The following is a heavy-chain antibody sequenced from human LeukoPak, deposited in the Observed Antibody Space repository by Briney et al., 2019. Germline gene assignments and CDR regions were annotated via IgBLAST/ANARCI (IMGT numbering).Heavy chain of an antibody. J-gene: IGHJ5*02. Sequence: AASVKVSCKASGGTFSSYAISWVRQAPGQGLEWMGGIIPIFGTANYAQKLQGRVTMTTDTSTSTAYMELRSLRSDDTAVYYCASSSGNYGGNWFDPWGQGTLVTVSS. V-gene: IGHV1-69*05. D-gene: IGHD4-23*01. CDR3: ASSSGNYGGNWFDP. CDR1: GGTFSSYA. CDR2: IIPIFGTA.